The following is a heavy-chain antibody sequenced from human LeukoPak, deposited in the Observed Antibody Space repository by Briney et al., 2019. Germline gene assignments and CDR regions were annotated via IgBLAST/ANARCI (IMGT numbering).Heavy chain of an antibody. CDR3: ARDRVVPYAGYYYYYYGMDV. CDR1: GGSISSGDYS. CDR2: IYYSGST. V-gene: IGHV4-30-4*01. J-gene: IGHJ6*02. Sequence: SETLSLTCTVSGGSISSGDYSWSWIRQPPGKGLEWIGYIYYSGSTYYNPSLKSRVTISVDTSKNQFSLKLSSVTAADTAVYYCARDRVVPYAGYYYYYYGMDVWGQGTTVTVSS. D-gene: IGHD2-2*01.